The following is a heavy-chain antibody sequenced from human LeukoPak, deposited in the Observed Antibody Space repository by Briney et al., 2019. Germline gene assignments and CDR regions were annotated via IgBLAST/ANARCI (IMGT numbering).Heavy chain of an antibody. Sequence: PSETLSLTCAVYGGSFSDYYWTWIRQTPGKGLEWIGEMSPSGSSNYNPSLKSRVTISVDTSKNQFSLKLRSVTAEDTAVYYCARDRIAAAGPAYYYYYMDVWGKGTTVTVSS. J-gene: IGHJ6*03. CDR2: MSPSGSS. CDR1: GGSFSDYY. D-gene: IGHD6-13*01. V-gene: IGHV4-34*01. CDR3: ARDRIAAAGPAYYYYYMDV.